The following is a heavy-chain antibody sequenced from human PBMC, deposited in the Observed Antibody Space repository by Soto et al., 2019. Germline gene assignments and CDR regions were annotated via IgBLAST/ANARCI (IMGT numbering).Heavy chain of an antibody. CDR2: TYSTGTT. CDR3: ARTSRHKTGHRDC. J-gene: IGHJ4*02. V-gene: IGHV4-28*01. CDR1: GYSLGSYNG. D-gene: IGHD2-21*01. Sequence: SETLSLTCAVPGYSLGSYNGWVWIRKPTGKGLEWIGYTYSTGTTYYNLSLKSRVTMSVDGAKDQSSLRLTSVTAADTAVEYCARTSRHKTGHRDCWGQGSLFTVAS.